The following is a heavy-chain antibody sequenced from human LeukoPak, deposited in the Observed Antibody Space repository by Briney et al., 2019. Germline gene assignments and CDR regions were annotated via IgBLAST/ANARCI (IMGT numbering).Heavy chain of an antibody. V-gene: IGHV3-74*01. CDR1: GFTFSNYW. CDR3: AREDLVRGAGY. J-gene: IGHJ4*02. CDR2: INSDASVT. D-gene: IGHD3-10*01. Sequence: GGSLRLSCAASGFTFSNYWMHWVRQTPGKGLVWVSRINSDASVTTYADSVKGRFTISRDNAKNTLYLQMNSLRAEDTAVYYCAREDLVRGAGYWGQGTLVTVSS.